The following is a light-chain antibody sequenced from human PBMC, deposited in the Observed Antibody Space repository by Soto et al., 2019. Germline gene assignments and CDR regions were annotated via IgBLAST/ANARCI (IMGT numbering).Light chain of an antibody. J-gene: IGKJ1*01. CDR3: QQSYSTPPWT. Sequence: DIQMTQSPSSLSASVGDRVTITCRASQSISSYLNWYQQKPGKAPKLLIYAASSLQSGVPSRFSGSGSGTDLTLTSSSLQPEDFATYYCQQSYSTPPWTFGQVTKVEIK. V-gene: IGKV1-39*01. CDR1: QSISSY. CDR2: AAS.